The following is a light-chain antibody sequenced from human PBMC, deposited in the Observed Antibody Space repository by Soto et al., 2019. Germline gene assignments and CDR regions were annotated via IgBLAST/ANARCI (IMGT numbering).Light chain of an antibody. J-gene: IGLJ3*02. CDR1: SSDIGAGGD. CDR3: GTWESYLSVGV. V-gene: IGLV1-40*01. Sequence: QSVLTQPPSVSGVPGQRVTIPCSGSSSDIGAGGDVHWYQQVPGAAPKLLIYGNINRPAGVPDRFFGSKSGTSATLGIAGLQTADEADYYCGTWESYLSVGVFGGGTKLTVL. CDR2: GNI.